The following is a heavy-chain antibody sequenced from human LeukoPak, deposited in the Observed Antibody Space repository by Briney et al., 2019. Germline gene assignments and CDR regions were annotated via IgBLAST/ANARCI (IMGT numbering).Heavy chain of an antibody. D-gene: IGHD2-21*02. J-gene: IGHJ4*02. CDR3: ASRAAFCGDDCFRFDY. Sequence: KPSETLSLTCTVSGGSISGYYWSWIRQPPGKGLEWIGYIHYSGSTRYNPSLENRVTMSVDTSKNQFSLNLTSVTAADTAVYYCASRAAFCGDDCFRFDYWGQGTLVTVSS. CDR2: IHYSGST. V-gene: IGHV4-59*01. CDR1: GGSISGYY.